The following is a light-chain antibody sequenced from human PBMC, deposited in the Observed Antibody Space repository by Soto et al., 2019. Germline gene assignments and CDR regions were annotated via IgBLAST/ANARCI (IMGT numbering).Light chain of an antibody. CDR1: QSLRHSIGESF. CDR3: MQSTQLPPT. CDR2: EVS. J-gene: IGKJ5*01. V-gene: IGKV2D-29*02. Sequence: VMTQTPLSLSVAPGQPASISCKSSQSLRHSIGESFLFWYLQKPSQSQQLLNYEVSTGGSGVPDRCGGSGSGTYSTLESSRVETDDVSIYYCMQSTQLPPTFGQGTRLEIK.